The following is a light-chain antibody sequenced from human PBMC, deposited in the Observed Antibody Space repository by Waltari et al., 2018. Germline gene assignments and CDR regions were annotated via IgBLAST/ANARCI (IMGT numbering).Light chain of an antibody. CDR1: SSHLGRST. CDR2: SNN. J-gene: IGLJ3*02. Sequence: QSVLTQPPSASGTPGQRVPISCSGSSSHLGRSTVNWYQQLPGTAPKLLIYSNNQRPSGVPDRFSGSKSGTSASLAISGLQSEDEADYYCAAWDDSLNWVFGGGTKLTVL. V-gene: IGLV1-44*01. CDR3: AAWDDSLNWV.